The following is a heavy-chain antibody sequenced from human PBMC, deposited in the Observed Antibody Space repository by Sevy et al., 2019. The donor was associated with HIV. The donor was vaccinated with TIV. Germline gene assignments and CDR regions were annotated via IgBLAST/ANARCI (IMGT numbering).Heavy chain of an antibody. CDR1: GYTFTSYG. Sequence: ASVKVSCKASGYTFTSYGISWVRQAPGQGLEWMGWISAYNGNTNYAQRLQGRVTMTTDTSTSTANMELRSLRSDDTAVYYCARDQDGGGVVIIDDAFDIWGQGTMVTVSS. V-gene: IGHV1-18*01. CDR2: ISAYNGNT. J-gene: IGHJ3*02. CDR3: ARDQDGGGVVIIDDAFDI. D-gene: IGHD3-3*01.